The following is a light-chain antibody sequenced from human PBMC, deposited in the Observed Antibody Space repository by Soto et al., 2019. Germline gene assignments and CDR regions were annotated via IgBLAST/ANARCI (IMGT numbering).Light chain of an antibody. CDR3: SSYAGSNNTLYV. Sequence: QSALTQPPSASGSPGQSVNISCPGTSSDIGGYNYVSWYQQHPGKAPKLMIYEVSKRPSGVPDRFSGSKSGNTASLTVSGLQAEDEADYYCSSYAGSNNTLYVFGTGTKVTVL. CDR2: EVS. V-gene: IGLV2-8*01. J-gene: IGLJ1*01. CDR1: SSDIGGYNY.